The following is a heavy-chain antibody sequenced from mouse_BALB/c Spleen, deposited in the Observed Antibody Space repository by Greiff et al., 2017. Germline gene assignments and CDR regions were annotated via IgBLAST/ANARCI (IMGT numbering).Heavy chain of an antibody. V-gene: IGHV1S56*01. CDR1: GYTFTSYY. CDR2: IYPGNVNT. Sequence: VQVVESGPELVKPGASVRISCKASGYTFTSYYIHWVKQRPGQGLEWIGWIYPGNVNTKYNEKFKGKATLTADKSSSTAYMQLSSLTSEDSAVYFCAREMIPYAMDYWGQGTSVTVSS. CDR3: AREMIPYAMDY. J-gene: IGHJ4*01. D-gene: IGHD2-3*01.